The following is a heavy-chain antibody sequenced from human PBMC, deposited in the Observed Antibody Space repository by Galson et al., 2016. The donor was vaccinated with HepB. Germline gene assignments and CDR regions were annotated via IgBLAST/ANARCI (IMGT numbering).Heavy chain of an antibody. CDR3: AKGDTAFIGGILYHYYGMDV. V-gene: IGHV3-23*01. J-gene: IGHJ6*02. Sequence: SLRLSCAASGFTFSNYAMTWVRQAPGKGLEWVSDITDSGSHTYYADPVKGRLTISRDNSKNTLFLQLNSLRAEDTAVYYCAKGDTAFIGGILYHYYGMDVWGQGTTVTVSS. CDR2: ITDSGSHT. D-gene: IGHD5-18*01. CDR1: GFTFSNYA.